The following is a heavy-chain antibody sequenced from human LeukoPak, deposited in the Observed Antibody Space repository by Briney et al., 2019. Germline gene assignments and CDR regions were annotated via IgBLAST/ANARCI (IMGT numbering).Heavy chain of an antibody. CDR1: GYTFTGYY. CDR3: ATDDY. Sequence: ASVKVSCKASGYTFTGYYLHWVRQAPGQGLEWMGWTNPNSGGTNYAQRFQGRVTVTRDTSISTAYMEVSSLRSDDTAVYYCATDDYWGQGTLVTVSS. V-gene: IGHV1-2*02. J-gene: IGHJ4*02. CDR2: TNPNSGGT.